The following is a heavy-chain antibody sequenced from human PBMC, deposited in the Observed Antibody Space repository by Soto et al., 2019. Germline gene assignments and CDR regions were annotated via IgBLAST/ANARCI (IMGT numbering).Heavy chain of an antibody. J-gene: IGHJ4*02. Sequence: HPGGSLRLSCAASGFTFSSYGMHWVRQAPGKGLEWVAVISYDGSNKYYADSVKGRFTISRDNSKNTLYLQMNSLRAEDTAVYHCAKDIMLFPAPPGFDYWGQGTLVTVSS. V-gene: IGHV3-30*18. CDR2: ISYDGSNK. D-gene: IGHD2-8*01. CDR3: AKDIMLFPAPPGFDY. CDR1: GFTFSSYG.